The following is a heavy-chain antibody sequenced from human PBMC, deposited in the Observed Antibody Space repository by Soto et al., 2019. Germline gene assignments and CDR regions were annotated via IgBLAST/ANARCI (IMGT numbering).Heavy chain of an antibody. CDR2: ISGSGGST. CDR3: AKAPVVVYAFDI. Sequence: EVQLLESGGGLVQPGGSLRLSCAASGFTFSSYAMSWVRQAPGRGLEWVSAISGSGGSTYYADSVKGRFTISRDNSKNTLYLQMNSLRAEDTAVYYCAKAPVVVYAFDIWGQGTMVTVSS. V-gene: IGHV3-23*01. D-gene: IGHD2-15*01. CDR1: GFTFSSYA. J-gene: IGHJ3*02.